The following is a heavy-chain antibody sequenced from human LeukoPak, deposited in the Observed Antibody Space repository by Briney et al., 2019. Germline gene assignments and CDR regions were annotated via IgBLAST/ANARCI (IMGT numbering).Heavy chain of an antibody. Sequence: SGTLSLTCTVSGGSSSSHYWSWIRQPPGKGLEWVGSIYISGSTNYNPSLKSRVTISADTSKNQFSLRLSSVTAADTAVYYCAQTVWDFWSGNFDYWGQGTLVSVSS. J-gene: IGHJ4*02. CDR3: AQTVWDFWSGNFDY. CDR1: GGSSSSHY. V-gene: IGHV4-4*09. D-gene: IGHD3-3*01. CDR2: IYISGST.